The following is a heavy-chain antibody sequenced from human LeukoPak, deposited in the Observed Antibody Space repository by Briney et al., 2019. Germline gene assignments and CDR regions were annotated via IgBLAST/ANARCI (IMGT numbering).Heavy chain of an antibody. J-gene: IGHJ4*02. D-gene: IGHD2-15*01. Sequence: SGGSLRLSCAASGFTFSSYGMHWVRQAPGKGLEWVAFISYDGSNKYYADSVKGRFTISRDNSKNTLFLQMNSLRAEDTAVYYCAKLVAKTSSDYWGRGTLVTVSS. CDR1: GFTFSSYG. CDR2: ISYDGSNK. V-gene: IGHV3-30*02. CDR3: AKLVAKTSSDY.